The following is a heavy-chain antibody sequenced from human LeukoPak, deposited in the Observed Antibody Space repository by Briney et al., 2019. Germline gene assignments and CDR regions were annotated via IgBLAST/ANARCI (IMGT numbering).Heavy chain of an antibody. CDR3: ARGRSGYDFWSGYSKAPHFDY. J-gene: IGHJ4*02. CDR2: IIPIFGTA. D-gene: IGHD3-3*01. Sequence: SVKVSCKASGGTFSSYAISWVRQATGQGLEWMGGIIPIFGTANYAQKFQGRVTITTDESTSTAYMELSSLRSEDTAVYYCARGRSGYDFWSGYSKAPHFDYWGQGTLVTVSS. CDR1: GGTFSSYA. V-gene: IGHV1-69*05.